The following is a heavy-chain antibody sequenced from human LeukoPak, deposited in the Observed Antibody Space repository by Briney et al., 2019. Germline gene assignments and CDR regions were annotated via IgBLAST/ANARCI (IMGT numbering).Heavy chain of an antibody. CDR1: GGTFSSYA. CDR2: IIPMFGTA. Sequence: SVKDSCKASGGTFSSYAISWVRQAPGQGLEWMGGIIPMFGTANYAQKFQGRVTITADESTSTAYMELSSLRSEDTAVYYCASKGDTTVTTWLDYWGQGTLVTVSS. J-gene: IGHJ4*02. CDR3: ASKGDTTVTTWLDY. V-gene: IGHV1-69*01. D-gene: IGHD4-17*01.